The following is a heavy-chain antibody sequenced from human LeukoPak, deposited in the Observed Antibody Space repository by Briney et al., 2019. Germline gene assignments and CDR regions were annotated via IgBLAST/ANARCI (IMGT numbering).Heavy chain of an antibody. CDR2: IYYSGNT. Sequence: PSETLSLTCTVSGGSISSGSYYWGWLRQPQGKGLEWSGNIYYSGNTYYNPSIKSRVTISIDTSKNQCSLKQSSVTAEDTAVYDWAKTSVGEGRISGSGYFDNWGQGTLVTVSS. CDR3: AKTSVGEGRISGSGYFDN. CDR1: GGSISSGSYY. V-gene: IGHV4-39*01. J-gene: IGHJ4*02. D-gene: IGHD6-25*01.